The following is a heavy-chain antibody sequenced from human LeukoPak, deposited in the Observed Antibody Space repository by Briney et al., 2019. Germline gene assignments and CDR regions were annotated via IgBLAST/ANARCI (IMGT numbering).Heavy chain of an antibody. J-gene: IGHJ4*02. CDR3: ARTRGYSYGYVLYFDY. CDR1: GYTFTSYD. Sequence: ASVKVSCTASGYTFTSYDINWVRQATGQGLEWMGWISAYKSNTNYAQKLKGRVTMTTDPSTSTAYMELRSLRSDDTAVYYCARTRGYSYGYVLYFDYWGQGTLVTVSS. D-gene: IGHD5-18*01. CDR2: ISAYKSNT. V-gene: IGHV1-18*01.